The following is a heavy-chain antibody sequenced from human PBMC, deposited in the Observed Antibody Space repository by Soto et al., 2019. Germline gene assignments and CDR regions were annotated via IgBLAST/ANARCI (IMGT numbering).Heavy chain of an antibody. D-gene: IGHD3-22*01. CDR3: ARQIYDSDTGPNFQYYFDS. V-gene: IGHV5-10-1*01. Sequence: GESLKISCKGSGYSFAGYWITWVRQKPGKGLEWMGRIDPSDSQTYYSPSFRGHVTISVTKSITTVFLQWSSLRASDAAMYYCARQIYDSDTGPNFQYYFDSWGHGTPVTVSA. J-gene: IGHJ4*01. CDR1: GYSFAGYW. CDR2: IDPSDSQT.